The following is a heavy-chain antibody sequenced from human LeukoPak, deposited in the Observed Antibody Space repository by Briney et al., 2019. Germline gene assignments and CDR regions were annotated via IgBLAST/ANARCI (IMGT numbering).Heavy chain of an antibody. Sequence: SETLSLTCTVSGGSISSYYWSWIRQPSGKGLEWIGYIYYSGSTNYNPSLKSRVTISVDTSKNQFSLKLSSVTAADTAVYYCARGRGVPYYYDSSGYYPADYWGQGTLVTVSS. CDR1: GGSISSYY. V-gene: IGHV4-59*08. CDR3: ARGRGVPYYYDSSGYYPADY. J-gene: IGHJ4*02. CDR2: IYYSGST. D-gene: IGHD3-22*01.